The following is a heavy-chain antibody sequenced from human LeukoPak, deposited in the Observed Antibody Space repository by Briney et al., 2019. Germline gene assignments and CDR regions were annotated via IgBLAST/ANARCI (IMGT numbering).Heavy chain of an antibody. CDR1: GFTFSSYA. J-gene: IGHJ4*02. V-gene: IGHV3-23*01. CDR3: AKGPTVYSYGSSNYFDY. CDR2: ISGSGGST. D-gene: IGHD5-18*01. Sequence: PGGSLRLSCAASGFTFSSYAMSWVRQAPGKGLEWASAISGSGGSTYYADSVKGRFTISRDNSKNTLYLQMNSLRAEDTAVYYCAKGPTVYSYGSSNYFDYWGQGTLVTVSS.